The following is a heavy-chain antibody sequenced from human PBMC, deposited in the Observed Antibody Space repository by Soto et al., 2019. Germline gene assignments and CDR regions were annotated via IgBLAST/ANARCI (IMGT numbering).Heavy chain of an antibody. CDR3: ARDHIDGWKFDY. V-gene: IGHV3-7*01. CDR1: GFPFVNYW. Sequence: EVQLVESGGGLVQPGGSLDLSCAASGFPFVNYWLGWARQAPGKGLEWVANIRQDGNENYYVDSVKGRFTTSRDNTKNSFYLQMNSLRAEDTAVYYCARDHIDGWKFDYWGRGTLVTVSS. J-gene: IGHJ4*02. CDR2: IRQDGNEN. D-gene: IGHD6-19*01.